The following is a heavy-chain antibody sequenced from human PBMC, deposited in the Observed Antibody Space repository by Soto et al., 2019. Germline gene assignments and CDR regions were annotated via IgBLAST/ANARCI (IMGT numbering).Heavy chain of an antibody. J-gene: IGHJ3*02. CDR3: RRDGGGIGGGAFDI. D-gene: IGHD3-10*01. CDR2: INPNSGGT. V-gene: IGHV1-2*04. Sequence: ASVKVPCKASGYTFTGYYMHWVRQAPGQGLEWMGWINPNSGGTNCAQKFQGWVTMTRDTYISTAYMELSRLRSDDTAGYCWRRDGGGIGGGAFDIWGQGTMVTVSS. CDR1: GYTFTGYY.